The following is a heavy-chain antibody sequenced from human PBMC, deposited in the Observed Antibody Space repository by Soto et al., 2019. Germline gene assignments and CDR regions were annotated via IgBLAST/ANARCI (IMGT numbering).Heavy chain of an antibody. Sequence: QVQLQQSGPGLVKPSQTLSLTCTVSGGSISYEYYHWTWIRQSPGKGLEWIGYIHYSGSIIYNPSFQSRVTISVDTSKNQFSLQLRSVTAADTAVYFCAREDDGGDRDYYGLDVWGQGTTVTVSS. J-gene: IGHJ6*02. CDR1: GGSISYEYYH. V-gene: IGHV4-30-4*08. D-gene: IGHD2-21*02. CDR2: IHYSGSI. CDR3: AREDDGGDRDYYGLDV.